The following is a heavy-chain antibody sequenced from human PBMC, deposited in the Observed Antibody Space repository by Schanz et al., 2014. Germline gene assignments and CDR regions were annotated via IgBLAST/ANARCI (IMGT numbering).Heavy chain of an antibody. CDR2: IWNNGVTK. J-gene: IGHJ6*02. Sequence: QAQLMESGGGVVQPGTSLILSCSVSGFSLNTYGIHWFRQPAGKGLEWVAVIWNNGVTKYYADSVKGRFTMSRDNSKNTLYLQMNSLRAEDTALYYCARDSGPYYDKSMDVWGRGTTVAVSS. CDR3: ARDSGPYYDKSMDV. CDR1: GFSLNTYG. V-gene: IGHV3-33*01. D-gene: IGHD3-9*01.